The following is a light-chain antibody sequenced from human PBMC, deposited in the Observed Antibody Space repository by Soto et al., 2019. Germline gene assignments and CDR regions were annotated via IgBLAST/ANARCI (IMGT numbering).Light chain of an antibody. V-gene: IGLV1-51*01. CDR3: GSWDSSLSAYV. CDR1: SSNIGGNS. CDR2: DDN. Sequence: QSVLTQPPAVSAAPGPKVTISCSGSSSNIGGNSVSWYQQLPGTAPKLLIYDDNKRPSGIADRFSGSKSGTSASLGITGFQTGDEADYYCGSWDSSLSAYVFGTGTKVTVL. J-gene: IGLJ1*01.